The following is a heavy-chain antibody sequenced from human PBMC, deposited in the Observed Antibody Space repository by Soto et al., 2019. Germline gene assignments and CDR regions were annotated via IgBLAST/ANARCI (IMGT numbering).Heavy chain of an antibody. J-gene: IGHJ4*02. Sequence: QVQLVESGGGVVQPGRSLRLSCAASGFTFSSYGMHWVRQAPGKGLEWVAVIWYDGSNKYYADSVKGRFTISRDNSKNSLYLQMNSLRAEDTAVYYCARGQYYDSSDEGISFDYWGQGTLVTVSS. CDR2: IWYDGSNK. CDR3: ARGQYYDSSDEGISFDY. D-gene: IGHD3-22*01. V-gene: IGHV3-33*01. CDR1: GFTFSSYG.